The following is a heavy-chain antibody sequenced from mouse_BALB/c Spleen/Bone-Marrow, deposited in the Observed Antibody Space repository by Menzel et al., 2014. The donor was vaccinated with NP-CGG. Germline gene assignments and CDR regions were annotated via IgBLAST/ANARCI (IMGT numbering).Heavy chain of an antibody. CDR3: ARDINYDIYWYFDV. Sequence: EVKVVESGGGLAQPGGSLRLSCATSGFTFTDYYMSWVRQPPGKALEWLGFSRNKANGYTTEYSASVKGRFIISRDNSQSILYLQMNTLRAEDSATYYCARDINYDIYWYFDVWGAGTTVTVSS. CDR1: GFTFTDYY. CDR2: SRNKANGYTT. J-gene: IGHJ1*01. V-gene: IGHV7-3*02. D-gene: IGHD2-4*01.